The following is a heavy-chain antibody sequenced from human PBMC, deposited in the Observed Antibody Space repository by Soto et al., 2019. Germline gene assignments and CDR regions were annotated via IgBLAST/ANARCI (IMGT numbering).Heavy chain of an antibody. D-gene: IGHD3-22*01. V-gene: IGHV3-30*18. CDR3: AKWASSYYDSSGYSVPKDY. J-gene: IGHJ4*02. CDR2: ISYDGSNK. Sequence: QVQLVESGGGVVQPGRSLRLSCAASGFTFSSYGMHWVRQAPGKGLEWVAGISYDGSNKYYADSVKGRFTISRDNSENTLYLQMNSLRAEDTAVYYCAKWASSYYDSSGYSVPKDYWGQGTLVTVSS. CDR1: GFTFSSYG.